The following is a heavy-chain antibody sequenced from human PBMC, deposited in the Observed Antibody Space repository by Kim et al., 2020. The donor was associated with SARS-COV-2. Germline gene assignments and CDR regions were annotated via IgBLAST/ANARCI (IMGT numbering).Heavy chain of an antibody. V-gene: IGHV3-30*18. CDR2: ISYDGSNK. CDR3: ANHREYCSGGSCYSVFDY. D-gene: IGHD2-15*01. Sequence: GGSLRLSCAASGFTFSSYGMHWVRQAPGKGLEWVAVISYDGSNKYYADSVKGRFTISRDNSKNTLYLQMNSLRAEDTAVYYCANHREYCSGGSCYSVFDYWGQGTLVTVSS. CDR1: GFTFSSYG. J-gene: IGHJ4*02.